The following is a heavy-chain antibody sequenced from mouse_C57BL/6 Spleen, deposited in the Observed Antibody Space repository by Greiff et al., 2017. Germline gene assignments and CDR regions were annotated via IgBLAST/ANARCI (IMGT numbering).Heavy chain of an antibody. CDR1: GYSFTGYY. V-gene: IGHV1-42*01. CDR2: LNPSTGGT. Sequence: EVHLVASGPELVKPGASVKISCKASGYSFTGYYMNWVKQSPEKSLEWLGELNPSTGGTTYNQKFKAKATLTVDKSSSTAYMQLKSRTSEDSAVYYCARGYYGSSYGNCDYWGQGTTRTGSS. CDR3: ARGYYGSSYGNCDY. D-gene: IGHD1-1*01. J-gene: IGHJ2*01.